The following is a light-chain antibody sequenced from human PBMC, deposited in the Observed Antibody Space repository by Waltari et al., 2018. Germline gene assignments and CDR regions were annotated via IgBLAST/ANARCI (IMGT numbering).Light chain of an antibody. CDR3: QQSYSTPRT. CDR2: AAS. V-gene: IGKV1-39*01. Sequence: DIQMAQSPSSLSASVGERVTITFRASQSISSYLNWYQQKPGKAPKHLIYAASSLQSGVPSRFSGSGSGTDFTLTISSLQPEDFAPYYCQQSYSTPRTFGQGTKLEIK. J-gene: IGKJ2*01. CDR1: QSISSY.